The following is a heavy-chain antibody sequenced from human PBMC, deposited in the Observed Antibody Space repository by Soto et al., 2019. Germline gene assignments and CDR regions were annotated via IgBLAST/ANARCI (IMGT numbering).Heavy chain of an antibody. CDR2: FIPVYRTL. CDR3: ATGVIWIGYFTVDS. CDR1: RGSFVKSA. Sequence: SGEVCCKASRGSFVKSAINWVRQTPGQGLEWLGGFIPVYRTLNYAQKFQGRVTITADESTGTAYMTLSSLASDDTAVYYCATGVIWIGYFTVDSWGQGTRVTVSS. V-gene: IGHV1-69*13. D-gene: IGHD3-3*01. J-gene: IGHJ4*02.